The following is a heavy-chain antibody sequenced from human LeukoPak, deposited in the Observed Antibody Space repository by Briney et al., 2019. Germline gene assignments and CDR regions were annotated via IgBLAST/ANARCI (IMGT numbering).Heavy chain of an antibody. CDR3: AKWLVVGSTHGIDY. J-gene: IGHJ4*02. V-gene: IGHV3-7*01. Sequence: PGGSLRLSCAASGFTFGSYAMSWVRQAPGKGLEWVANIKRDGSEEYYMDSVRGRFTISRDNARNSLYLQMNSLRDEDTAVYYCAKWLVVGSTHGIDYWGQGTLVTVSS. CDR1: GFTFGSYA. D-gene: IGHD3-22*01. CDR2: IKRDGSEE.